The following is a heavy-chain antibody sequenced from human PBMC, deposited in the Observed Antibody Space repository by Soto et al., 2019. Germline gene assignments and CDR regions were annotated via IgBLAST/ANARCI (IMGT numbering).Heavy chain of an antibody. CDR3: ARERHYYDSSGYRHPDAFDI. CDR1: GFTFSSYA. CDR2: ISYDGSNK. D-gene: IGHD3-22*01. J-gene: IGHJ3*02. V-gene: IGHV3-30-3*01. Sequence: PGGSLRLSCAASGFTFSSYAMHWVRQAPGKGLEWVAVISYDGSNKYYADSVKGRFTISRDNSKNTLYLQMNSLRAEDTAVYYCARERHYYDSSGYRHPDAFDIWGQGTMVTVSS.